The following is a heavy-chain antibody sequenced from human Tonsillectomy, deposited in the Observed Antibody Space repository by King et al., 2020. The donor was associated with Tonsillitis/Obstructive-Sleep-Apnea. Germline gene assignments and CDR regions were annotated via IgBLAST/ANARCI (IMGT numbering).Heavy chain of an antibody. J-gene: IGHJ5*02. V-gene: IGHV3-74*01. D-gene: IGHD2-21*01. Sequence: VQLVESGGGLVQPGGSLRLSCAASGFTFSSYWMHWVRQAPGTGLVWVSRINSDGSSTSYADSVKGRFTISRDNAKNTLYLQMNSLRAEDTAVYYCTRDDLLGWGWFDPWGQGTLVTVSS. CDR1: GFTFSSYW. CDR3: TRDDLLGWGWFDP. CDR2: INSDGSST.